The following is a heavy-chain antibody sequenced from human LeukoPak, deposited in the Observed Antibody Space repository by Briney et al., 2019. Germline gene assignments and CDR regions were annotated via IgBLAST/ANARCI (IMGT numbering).Heavy chain of an antibody. Sequence: ASVKVSCKASGGTFSSYTISWVRQAPGQGLEWMGRIIPILGIANYAQKFQGRVTITADKSTSTAYMELSSLRSEDTAVYYCARGDPGRYYYYGMDVWGQGTTVTVS. CDR3: ARGDPGRYYYYGMDV. CDR1: GGTFSSYT. CDR2: IIPILGIA. J-gene: IGHJ6*02. V-gene: IGHV1-69*02.